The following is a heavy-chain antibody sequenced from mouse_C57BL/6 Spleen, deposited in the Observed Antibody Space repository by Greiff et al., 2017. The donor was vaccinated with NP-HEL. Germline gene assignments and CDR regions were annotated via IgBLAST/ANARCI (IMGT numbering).Heavy chain of an antibody. J-gene: IGHJ2*01. Sequence: QVQLKESGAELARPGASVKLSCKASGYTFTSYGISWVKQRTGQGLEWIGEIYPRSGNTYYNEKFKGKATLTADKSSSTAYMELRSLTSEDSAVYICARYYYGSSYYFDYWGQGTTLTVSS. CDR2: IYPRSGNT. CDR3: ARYYYGSSYYFDY. V-gene: IGHV1-81*01. D-gene: IGHD1-1*01. CDR1: GYTFTSYG.